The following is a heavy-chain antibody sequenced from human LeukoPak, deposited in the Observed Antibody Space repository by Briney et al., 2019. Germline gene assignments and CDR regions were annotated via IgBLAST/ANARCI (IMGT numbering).Heavy chain of an antibody. Sequence: GGSLRLSCAASGFTFSSYAMSWVRQAPGKGLEWVSTISGSGGNKYYADSVRGRFTISRDNSKNTLYLQMNRLRAEDTAIYYCAKVSWANYFDYWGQGTLVTVSS. D-gene: IGHD6-13*01. CDR3: AKVSWANYFDY. V-gene: IGHV3-23*01. CDR2: ISGSGGNK. CDR1: GFTFSSYA. J-gene: IGHJ4*02.